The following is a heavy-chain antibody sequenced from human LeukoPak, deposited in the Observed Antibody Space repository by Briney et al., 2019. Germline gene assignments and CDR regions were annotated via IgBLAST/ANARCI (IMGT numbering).Heavy chain of an antibody. CDR3: AKEYCSGGSCYSFRPVDY. J-gene: IGHJ4*02. V-gene: IGHV3-23*01. Sequence: GGSLRLSCPASGFTLNNYAMSWVRQAPGKGLEWVSATSSSDAGTYHADSVRGRFTISRDNSKNTLYLQMNSLRAEDTAVYYCAKEYCSGGSCYSFRPVDYWGQGTLVTVSS. D-gene: IGHD2-15*01. CDR1: GFTLNNYA. CDR2: TSSSDAGT.